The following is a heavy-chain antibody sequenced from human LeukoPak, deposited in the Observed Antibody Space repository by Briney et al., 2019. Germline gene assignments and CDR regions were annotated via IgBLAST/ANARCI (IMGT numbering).Heavy chain of an antibody. J-gene: IGHJ5*02. V-gene: IGHV1-2*02. Sequence: ASVRVSCKASGYSFIDYYIQWVRQAPGQGLEWMGWINPNSGDTNPAQKFQGRVTMTRDTSISTTYMELSRLRFDDTAVYYCARDETHFYGSGSSNWFDPWGQGILVTVSS. CDR1: GYSFIDYY. CDR3: ARDETHFYGSGSSNWFDP. D-gene: IGHD3-10*01. CDR2: INPNSGDT.